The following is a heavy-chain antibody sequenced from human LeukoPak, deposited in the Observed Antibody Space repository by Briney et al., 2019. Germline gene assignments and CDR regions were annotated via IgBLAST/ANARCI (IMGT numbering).Heavy chain of an antibody. CDR2: IKTDGSEK. V-gene: IGHV3-7*03. Sequence: GGSLRLSCEASGFTFSSYWMSWVRQAPGKGLEWVANIKTDGSEKYYVDSVKGRFTISRDNAKNSLYLQMNSLRAEDTAVYYCARDYTGYFPWGRGTLVIVSS. D-gene: IGHD3-9*01. CDR1: GFTFSSYW. CDR3: ARDYTGYFP. J-gene: IGHJ5*02.